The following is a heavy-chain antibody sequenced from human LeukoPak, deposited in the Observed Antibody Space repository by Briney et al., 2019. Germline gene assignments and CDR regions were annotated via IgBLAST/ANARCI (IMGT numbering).Heavy chain of an antibody. D-gene: IGHD1-26*01. CDR1: GFTFDDYA. CDR2: ISGDGGST. CDR3: ARVVGATPT. V-gene: IGHV3-43*02. Sequence: GGSLRLSCAASGFTFDDYAMHWVRQAPGKGLEWVSLISGDGGSTYYADSVKGRFTISRDNAKNSLYLQMNSLRAEDTAVYYCARVVGATPTWGQGTLVTVSS. J-gene: IGHJ5*02.